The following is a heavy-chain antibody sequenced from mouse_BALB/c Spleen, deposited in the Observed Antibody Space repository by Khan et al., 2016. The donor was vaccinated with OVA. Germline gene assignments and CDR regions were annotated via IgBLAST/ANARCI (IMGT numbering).Heavy chain of an antibody. Sequence: EVQLQESGPGLVKPSQSLSLTCTVNGYSITSNYAWNWIRQFPGNKLEWMGYISYSGSTNYNPSLKSRLSITRDTSKNQFFLLLHSVTTEDSATYDYEKGNHYGYALDYWGQGTSVTVSS. CDR1: GYSITSNYA. CDR3: EKGNHYGYALDY. D-gene: IGHD1-1*01. CDR2: ISYSGST. J-gene: IGHJ4*01. V-gene: IGHV3-2*02.